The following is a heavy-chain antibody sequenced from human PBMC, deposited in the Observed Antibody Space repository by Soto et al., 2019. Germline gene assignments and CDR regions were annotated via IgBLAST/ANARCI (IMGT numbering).Heavy chain of an antibody. CDR1: GFTFSDYY. CDR2: ISSSGSTI. Sequence: PDGSLRLSCAASGFTFSDYYMSWIRQAPGKGLEWVSYISSSGSTIYYADSVKGRFTISRDNAKNSLYLQMNSLRAEDTAVYYCARDRDGYIWGSWYFDYWGQGTLVTVSS. V-gene: IGHV3-11*01. J-gene: IGHJ4*02. D-gene: IGHD3-16*01. CDR3: ARDRDGYIWGSWYFDY.